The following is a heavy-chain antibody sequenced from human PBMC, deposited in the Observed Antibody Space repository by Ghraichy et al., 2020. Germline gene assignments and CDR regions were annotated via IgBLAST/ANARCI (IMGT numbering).Heavy chain of an antibody. V-gene: IGHV4-34*01. Sequence: SETLSLTCAVYGGSFSGYYWSWIRQPPGKGLEWIGEINHSGSTNYNPSLKSRVTISVDTSKNQFSLKLSSVTAADTAVYYCSVGNYDFWSGYRFDPWGQGTLVTVSS. CDR1: GGSFSGYY. J-gene: IGHJ5*02. CDR2: INHSGST. D-gene: IGHD3-3*01. CDR3: SVGNYDFWSGYRFDP.